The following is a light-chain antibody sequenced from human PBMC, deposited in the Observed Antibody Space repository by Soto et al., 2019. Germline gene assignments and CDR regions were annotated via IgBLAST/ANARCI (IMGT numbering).Light chain of an antibody. CDR2: EVT. CDR1: SSDVGGYDY. V-gene: IGLV2-8*01. J-gene: IGLJ1*01. Sequence: QSALTQPPSASGSPGQSVTISCTGTSSDVGGYDYVSWYQQHPGKAPKLMIDEVTKRPSGVPDRFSGSKSGNTASLTVSGLQAEEEADYYCSSYAGSNNFVFGTGTKVTVL. CDR3: SSYAGSNNFV.